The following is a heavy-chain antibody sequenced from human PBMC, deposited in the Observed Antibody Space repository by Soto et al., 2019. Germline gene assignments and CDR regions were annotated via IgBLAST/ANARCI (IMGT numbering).Heavy chain of an antibody. J-gene: IGHJ5*02. CDR2: VYWNDNK. CDR3: VHRPAPHMNWFGP. V-gene: IGHV2-5*01. CDR1: GFSLTTIGVG. D-gene: IGHD2-21*01. Sequence: QITLREAGPTLVKPTQTLTLTCTFSGFSLTTIGVGVGWIRQPPRGAPEWLALVYWNDNKRYRPSLESRLTITKYTSKNQVVLTMTAMDPMDTATYFCVHRPAPHMNWFGPWGQGILVAVSS.